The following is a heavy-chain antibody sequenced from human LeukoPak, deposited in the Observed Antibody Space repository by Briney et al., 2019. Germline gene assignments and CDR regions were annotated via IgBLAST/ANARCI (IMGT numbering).Heavy chain of an antibody. Sequence: GRSLRLSCAASGFTFDDYAMHWVRQAPGKGLEWVSGISWNSGSIGYADSVKGRFTIFRDNAKNSLYLQMNSLRAEDTALYYCAKDKMVIIQGGGFDYWGQGTLVTVSS. V-gene: IGHV3-9*01. CDR3: AKDKMVIIQGGGFDY. CDR1: GFTFDDYA. J-gene: IGHJ4*02. CDR2: ISWNSGSI. D-gene: IGHD3-3*01.